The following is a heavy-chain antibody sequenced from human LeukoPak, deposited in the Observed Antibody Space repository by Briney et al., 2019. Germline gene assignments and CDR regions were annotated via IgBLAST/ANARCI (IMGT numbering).Heavy chain of an antibody. CDR2: IRYDGSNK. V-gene: IGHV3-30*02. CDR1: GYTFTSYG. J-gene: IGHJ4*02. CDR3: AKVDSYGYQGLDY. Sequence: SCKASGYTFTSYGISWVRQAPGKGLEWVAFIRYDGSNKYYADSVKGRFTISRDNSKNTLYLQMDSLRAEDTAVYYCAKVDSYGYQGLDYWGQGTLVTVSS. D-gene: IGHD5-18*01.